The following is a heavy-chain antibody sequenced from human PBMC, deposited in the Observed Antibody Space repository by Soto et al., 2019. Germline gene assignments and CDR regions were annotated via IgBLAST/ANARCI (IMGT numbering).Heavy chain of an antibody. Sequence: EVHLLESGGGLVQPGGSLRLSCAGSGFSFSSYAMSWVRQGPEKGLEWVSALSDSGVSPYYADSVKGRFTISRDNSKNTLYLQMNSLRAEDTALYYCAKASAYSSSESFDYWGQGTLVTVSS. CDR3: AKASAYSSSESFDY. CDR2: LSDSGVSP. D-gene: IGHD6-13*01. J-gene: IGHJ4*02. CDR1: GFSFSSYA. V-gene: IGHV3-23*01.